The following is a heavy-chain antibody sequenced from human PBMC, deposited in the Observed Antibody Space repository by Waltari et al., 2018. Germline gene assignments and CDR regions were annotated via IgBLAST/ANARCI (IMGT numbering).Heavy chain of an antibody. D-gene: IGHD3-22*01. Sequence: QVQLQESAPGLVQPSETLSLTCAVSGSSISSGSYWGWIRHPPGKGLEWIGSIYHSGSTYYNPSLKSRVTISVDTSKNQFSLKLSSVTAADTAVYYCARAYGSGYYGSLLYYWGQGTLVTVSS. V-gene: IGHV4-38-2*01. CDR3: ARAYGSGYYGSLLYY. CDR2: IYHSGST. J-gene: IGHJ4*02. CDR1: GSSISSGSY.